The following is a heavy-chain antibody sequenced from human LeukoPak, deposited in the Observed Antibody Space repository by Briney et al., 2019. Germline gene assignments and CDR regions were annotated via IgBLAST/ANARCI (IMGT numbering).Heavy chain of an antibody. CDR2: MNPNSGNT. CDR3: ARGIPAATTPFDP. V-gene: IGHV1-8*01. J-gene: IGHJ5*02. D-gene: IGHD2-2*01. CDR1: GYTFTSYD. Sequence: RASVKVSCKASGYTFTSYDINWVRQATGQGLEWMGWMNPNSGNTGYAQKFQGRVTMTRNASISTAYMELSSLRSEDTAVYYCARGIPAATTPFDPWGQGTLVTVSS.